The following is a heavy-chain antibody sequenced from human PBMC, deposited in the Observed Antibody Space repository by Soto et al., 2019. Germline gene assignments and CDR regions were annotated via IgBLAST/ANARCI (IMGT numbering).Heavy chain of an antibody. V-gene: IGHV3-11*06. CDR2: ISGSNIYT. J-gene: IGHJ6*02. D-gene: IGHD2-2*01. CDR3: ARDGGEVIPAAIGGGYGMDV. CDR1: GFTFSDYY. Sequence: PGGSLRLCCAASGFTFSDYYMSWIRQAPGKGLEWISYISGSNIYTNYADSVKGRFTISRDNANNSLYLQMDSLRVEDTAVYYCARDGGEVIPAAIGGGYGMDVWGQGTTVTVSS.